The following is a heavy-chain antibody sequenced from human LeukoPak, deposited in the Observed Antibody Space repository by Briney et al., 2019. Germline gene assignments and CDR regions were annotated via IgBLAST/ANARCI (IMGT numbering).Heavy chain of an antibody. CDR2: IYYSGST. CDR3: ARGFTWIQLWLLGWFDP. J-gene: IGHJ5*02. V-gene: IGHV4-39*07. Sequence: SETLSLTCTVSGGSTSSSSYYWGWIRQPPGKGLEWIGSIYYSGSTYYNPSLKSRVTISVDTSKNQFSLKLSSVTAADTAVYYCARGFTWIQLWLLGWFDPWGQGTLVTVSS. CDR1: GGSTSSSSYY. D-gene: IGHD5-18*01.